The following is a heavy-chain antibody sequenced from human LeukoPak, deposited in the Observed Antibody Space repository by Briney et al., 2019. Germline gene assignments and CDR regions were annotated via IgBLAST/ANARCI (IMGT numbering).Heavy chain of an antibody. J-gene: IGHJ3*02. CDR1: GFIFSNYW. Sequence: GGSLRLSCAASGFIFSNYWMSWVRQVPGKGLEWVANMKQDGREKYLVDSVKGRFTISRDNAKNSVYLQMNSLTDEDTAVYYCARDYYSGYDLGDDAFDIWGQGTMVTVSS. V-gene: IGHV3-7*01. CDR3: ARDYYSGYDLGDDAFDI. CDR2: MKQDGREK. D-gene: IGHD5-12*01.